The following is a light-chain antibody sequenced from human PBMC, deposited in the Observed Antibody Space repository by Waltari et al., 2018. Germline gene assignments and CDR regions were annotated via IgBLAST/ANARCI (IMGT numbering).Light chain of an antibody. CDR1: ESISTW. CDR3: QQYHTYWT. J-gene: IGKJ1*01. V-gene: IGKV1-5*03. Sequence: DIQMTQSPSTLSASVGDRVTINCRASESISTWLAWYQQKPGKAPKLLIYKASSLESGVPSRFGGSGSGTEFTLTISSLQPDDFATYYCQQYHTYWTFGHGTKVEIK. CDR2: KAS.